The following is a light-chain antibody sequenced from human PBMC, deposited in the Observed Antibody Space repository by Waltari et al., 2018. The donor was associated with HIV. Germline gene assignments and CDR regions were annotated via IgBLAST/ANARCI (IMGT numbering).Light chain of an antibody. Sequence: QSALTQPASVSGSLGQSVTISCTGANGDIGGYNYVSWYQQHPGKAPKLIIHEVSNRPSGVSDRFSGSKSGNTASLTISGLQAEDESDYYCSSFITTTTHVVFGGGTRLTVL. J-gene: IGLJ2*01. CDR1: NGDIGGYNY. CDR2: EVS. CDR3: SSFITTTTHVV. V-gene: IGLV2-14*01.